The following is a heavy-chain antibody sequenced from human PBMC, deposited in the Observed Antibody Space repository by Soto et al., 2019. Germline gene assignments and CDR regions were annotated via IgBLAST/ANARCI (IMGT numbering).Heavy chain of an antibody. J-gene: IGHJ4*02. D-gene: IGHD6-13*01. CDR3: ATRYTSSKPVK. CDR1: GGSLSSSTYF. V-gene: IGHV4-39*01. CDR2: ISYTGTT. Sequence: LSLTCTVSGGSLSSSTYFWGWIRQPPGKGLEWIGSISYTGTTYYNPSLKSRVTISVDTSKNQFSLRLSSVTAADTAVYFCATRYTSSKPVKWGQGTLVTVSS.